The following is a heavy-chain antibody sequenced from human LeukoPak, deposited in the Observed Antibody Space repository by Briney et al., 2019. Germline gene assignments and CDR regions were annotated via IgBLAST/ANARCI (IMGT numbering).Heavy chain of an antibody. CDR3: AKVHAYGDYVDWYFDL. D-gene: IGHD4-17*01. CDR1: GFTFSSYA. CDR2: ISGSGGST. J-gene: IGHJ2*01. V-gene: IGHV3-23*01. Sequence: GGSLRLSCAASGFTFSSYAMSWVRQAPGKGLEWVSAISGSGGSTYYADSVKGRFTISRDNSKNTLYLQMNSLRAEDTAVYYCAKVHAYGDYVDWYFDLWGRGTLVTVSS.